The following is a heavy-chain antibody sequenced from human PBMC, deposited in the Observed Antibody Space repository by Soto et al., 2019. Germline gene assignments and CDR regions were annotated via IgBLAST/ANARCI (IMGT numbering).Heavy chain of an antibody. J-gene: IGHJ4*02. CDR1: GFTVMSYY. Sequence: EVQLVEAGGGLVQPGGSLRLSCAASGFTVMSYYMRWVRQAPGKGLECVSLIFSGGSTYYADSVKGRFTISRDNSKNTLYLQMNSLRVEDTAVYYCARDWAYGDNVPYWGQGTLVTVSS. V-gene: IGHV3-66*01. CDR2: IFSGGST. D-gene: IGHD4-17*01. CDR3: ARDWAYGDNVPY.